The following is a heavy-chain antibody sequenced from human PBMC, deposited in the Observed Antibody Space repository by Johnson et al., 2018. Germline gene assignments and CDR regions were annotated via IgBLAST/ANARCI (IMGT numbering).Heavy chain of an antibody. V-gene: IGHV3-30*03. CDR2: ISYDGQKK. J-gene: IGHJ6*03. Sequence: QVQLVESGGGVVQXGRSLRLSCAPSGFTFSDYVMHWDRQGPGKGLEWLAVISYDGQKKDYADSVKDRFIISRDNSKKTLFLQMSSLRPEDTAVYYCARAAGPYYYFYYMDVWGKGTTVTVSS. CDR3: ARAAGPYYYFYYMDV. CDR1: GFTFSDYV.